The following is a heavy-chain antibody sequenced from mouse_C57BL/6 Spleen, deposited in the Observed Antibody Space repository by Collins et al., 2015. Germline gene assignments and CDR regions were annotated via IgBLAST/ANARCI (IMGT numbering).Heavy chain of an antibody. CDR2: ISYSGST. J-gene: IGHJ4*01. D-gene: IGHD2-4*01. CDR3: ARNDYDGYAMDS. Sequence: DVQLQESGPGLGETFSVSCPSTCTVTGFSITSDYAWNWIRQFPGNKLEWMGYISYSGSTYYNPSLKSRISITRDTSKNQFFLQLNSVTTEDTATYYCARNDYDGYAMDSWGQGTSVTVSS. V-gene: IGHV3-2*02. CDR1: GFSITSDYA.